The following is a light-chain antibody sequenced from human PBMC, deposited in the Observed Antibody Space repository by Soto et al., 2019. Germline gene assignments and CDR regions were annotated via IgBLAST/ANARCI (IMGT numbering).Light chain of an antibody. CDR3: QQYNNWPPWT. V-gene: IGKV3-15*01. CDR2: GAS. J-gene: IGKJ1*01. CDR1: QSVSSN. Sequence: ETVLTQSAVTLSASPGERASLSCMASQSVSSNLAWYQQKPGQAPRLLIYGASTRATGIPARFSGSGSGTEFTLTISSLQSEDFAVYYCQQYNNWPPWTFGQGTKVDIK.